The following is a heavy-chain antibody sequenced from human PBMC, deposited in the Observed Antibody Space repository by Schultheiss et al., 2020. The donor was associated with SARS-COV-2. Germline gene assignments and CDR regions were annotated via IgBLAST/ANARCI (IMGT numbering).Heavy chain of an antibody. J-gene: IGHJ4*02. Sequence: SQTLSLTCTVLGGSISSGSYYWSWIRQPPGKGLEWIGYIYYSGSTNYNPSLKSRVTISVDTSKNQFSLKLSSVTAADTAVYYCARDGDLRAFDYWGQGTLVTISS. CDR2: IYYSGST. CDR1: GGSISSGSYY. V-gene: IGHV4-61*01. D-gene: IGHD7-27*01. CDR3: ARDGDLRAFDY.